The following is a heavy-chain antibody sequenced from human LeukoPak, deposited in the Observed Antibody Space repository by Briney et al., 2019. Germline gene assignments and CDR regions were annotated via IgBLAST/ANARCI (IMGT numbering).Heavy chain of an antibody. Sequence: SETLSLTCSVSGDSITSNNFYWVWIRQTPGKGLECIGSVYQSGSTYSNPSLKSRVTISADTSKNRFSLKLSSVTAADTAVYYCARAPRITIFGVVILKENYYYYMDVWGKGTTVTVSS. D-gene: IGHD3-3*01. CDR3: ARAPRITIFGVVILKENYYYYMDV. J-gene: IGHJ6*03. CDR2: VYQSGST. V-gene: IGHV4-39*07. CDR1: GDSITSNNFY.